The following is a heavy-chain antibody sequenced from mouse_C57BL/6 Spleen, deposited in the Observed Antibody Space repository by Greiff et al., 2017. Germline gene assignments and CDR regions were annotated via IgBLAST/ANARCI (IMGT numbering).Heavy chain of an antibody. CDR1: GYTFTDYY. Sequence: QVQLQQSGAELVRPGASVKLSCKASGYTFTDYYINWVKQRPGQGLEWIARIYPGSGNTYYNEKFKGKATLTAEKSSSTAYMQLSSLTSEDSAVXFCARGALTGGFAYWGQGTLVTVSA. J-gene: IGHJ3*01. V-gene: IGHV1-76*01. CDR2: IYPGSGNT. CDR3: ARGALTGGFAY. D-gene: IGHD4-1*01.